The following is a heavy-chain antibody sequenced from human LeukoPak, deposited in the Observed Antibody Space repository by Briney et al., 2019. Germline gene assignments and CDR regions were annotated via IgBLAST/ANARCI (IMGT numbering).Heavy chain of an antibody. CDR1: EFTLSSYW. J-gene: IGHJ3*02. V-gene: IGHV3-7*05. Sequence: GGSLRLSCAASEFTLSSYWVSWVRQAPGKGLEWVANIKQDGSEKYYVDSVKGRFTISRDNAKNSLYLQMNSLSADDTAVYYCARSMSSAFDIWGQGTMVTVSS. CDR2: IKQDGSEK. D-gene: IGHD2/OR15-2a*01. CDR3: ARSMSSAFDI.